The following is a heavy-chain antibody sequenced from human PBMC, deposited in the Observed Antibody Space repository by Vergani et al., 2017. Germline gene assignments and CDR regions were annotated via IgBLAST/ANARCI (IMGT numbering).Heavy chain of an antibody. Sequence: EVQLGQSGAEVKKPGESLKISCQISGYSFTNYWIGWVRQMPGKGLEWMGINHPADSDTRYSPSVQGQVTISVDKSISTAYLQRSRLRASDSAMYYCARLYGRDSSGSKYFDYWGQGTLVTVSS. D-gene: IGHD3-22*01. CDR3: ARLYGRDSSGSKYFDY. V-gene: IGHV5-51*01. CDR1: GYSFTNYW. J-gene: IGHJ4*02. CDR2: NHPADSDT.